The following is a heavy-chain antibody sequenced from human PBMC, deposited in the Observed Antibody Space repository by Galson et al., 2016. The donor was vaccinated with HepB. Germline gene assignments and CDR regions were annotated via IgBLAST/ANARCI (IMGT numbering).Heavy chain of an antibody. Sequence: TLSLTCTVSGGSISSGGYYWSWIRQHPGKGLEWIGYIHYSGSTYYNPSLESRVSISVDTSKNQFSLKLSSVTAADTAVYYCARDKNERGYSYGHFGYWGQGVLVAVSS. J-gene: IGHJ4*02. CDR2: IHYSGST. CDR1: GGSISSGGYY. CDR3: ARDKNERGYSYGHFGY. V-gene: IGHV4-31*03. D-gene: IGHD5-18*01.